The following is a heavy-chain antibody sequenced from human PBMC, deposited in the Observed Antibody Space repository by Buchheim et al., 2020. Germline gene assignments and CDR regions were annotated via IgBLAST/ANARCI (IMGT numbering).Heavy chain of an antibody. CDR1: GFTFSSYG. D-gene: IGHD3-22*01. J-gene: IGHJ6*02. CDR3: AKDRYYYDSSGYRNPGDYYYYYGMDV. V-gene: IGHV3-30*18. CDR2: ISYDGSNK. Sequence: QVQLVESGGGVVQPGRSLRLSCAASGFTFSSYGMHWVRQAPGKGLEWVAVISYDGSNKYYADSVKGRFTISRDNSKNTLYLQMNSLRAEDTAVYYCAKDRYYYDSSGYRNPGDYYYYYGMDVWGQGTT.